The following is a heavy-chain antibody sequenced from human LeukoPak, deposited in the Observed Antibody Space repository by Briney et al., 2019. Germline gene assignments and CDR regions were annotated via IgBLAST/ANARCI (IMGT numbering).Heavy chain of an antibody. J-gene: IGHJ4*02. V-gene: IGHV3-23*01. Sequence: SCKASGGTFSSYAMSWIRQAPGKGLEWVSAISGSGGSTYYADSVKGRFTISRDNSKNTLYLQMNSLRAEDTAVYYCAKISRGYVPVNPTPIDYWGQGTLVTVSS. CDR3: AKISRGYVPVNPTPIDY. D-gene: IGHD5-12*01. CDR1: GGTFSSYA. CDR2: ISGSGGST.